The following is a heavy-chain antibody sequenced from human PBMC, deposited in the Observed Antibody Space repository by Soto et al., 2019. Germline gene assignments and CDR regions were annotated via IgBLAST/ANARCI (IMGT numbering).Heavy chain of an antibody. CDR2: ISAYNGNT. Sequence: QVQLVQSGAEVKKPGASVKVSCKASGYTFISNGISWVRQAPGQGLEWMGWISAYNGNTNHAQKLQGRVTMTTDTSTSTAYMEMRSLRSVDTAVFYCGGERALNYYYGMDVWGQGTTFTVSS. CDR1: GYTFISNG. CDR3: GGERALNYYYGMDV. V-gene: IGHV1-18*01. J-gene: IGHJ6*02.